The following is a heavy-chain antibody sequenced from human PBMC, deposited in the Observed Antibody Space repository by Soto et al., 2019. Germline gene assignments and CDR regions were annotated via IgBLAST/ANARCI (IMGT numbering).Heavy chain of an antibody. Sequence: GASVKVSCKASGYTFTGYYMHWVRQAPGQGHEWMGWINPNSGGTNYAQKFQGWVTMTRDTSISTAYMELSRLRSDDTAVYYCARAAARRVYYYGMDVWGQGTTVTVSS. V-gene: IGHV1-2*04. CDR1: GYTFTGYY. CDR3: ARAAARRVYYYGMDV. J-gene: IGHJ6*02. D-gene: IGHD6-6*01. CDR2: INPNSGGT.